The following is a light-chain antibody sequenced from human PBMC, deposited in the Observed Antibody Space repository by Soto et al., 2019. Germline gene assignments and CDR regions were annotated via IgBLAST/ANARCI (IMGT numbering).Light chain of an antibody. CDR1: QTISSW. CDR3: QQYKNGWT. J-gene: IGKJ1*01. CDR2: KAS. V-gene: IGKV1-5*03. Sequence: IQVTNSASTLSGSIGDRVTITCRASQTISSWLAWYQQKPGKAPKLLIYKASTLKSGVPSRFSGSGSGTEFTLTICSLQSEDFAIYYCQQYKNGWTFGQGSKVDIK.